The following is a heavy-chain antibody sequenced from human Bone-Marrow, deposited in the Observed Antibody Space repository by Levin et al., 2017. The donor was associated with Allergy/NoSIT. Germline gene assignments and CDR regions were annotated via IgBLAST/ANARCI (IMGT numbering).Heavy chain of an antibody. Sequence: SETLSLTCTVSGGSISSSSYYWGWIRQPPGKGLEWIGSIYYSGSTYYNPSLKSRVTISVDTSKNQFSLKLSSVTAADTAVYYCARLGTAWGGLSFDYWGQGTLVTVSS. V-gene: IGHV4-39*01. CDR1: GGSISSSSYY. CDR2: IYYSGST. CDR3: ARLGTAWGGLSFDY. D-gene: IGHD1-14*01. J-gene: IGHJ4*02.